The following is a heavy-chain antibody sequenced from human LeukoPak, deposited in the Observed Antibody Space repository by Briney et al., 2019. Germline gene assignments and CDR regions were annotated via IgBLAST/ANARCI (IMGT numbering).Heavy chain of an antibody. CDR1: GYTFTAYY. CDR3: ARISRGRYYFDY. Sequence: GASVTVSCKASGYTFTAYYIHWVRQAPGQGLEWMGWINPDSGGTNYAQKFQGRVSMTRDTSISTAYLDLNSLISDDTAVFYCARISRGRYYFDYWGQGTLVTVSS. V-gene: IGHV1-2*02. D-gene: IGHD2-15*01. J-gene: IGHJ4*02. CDR2: INPDSGGT.